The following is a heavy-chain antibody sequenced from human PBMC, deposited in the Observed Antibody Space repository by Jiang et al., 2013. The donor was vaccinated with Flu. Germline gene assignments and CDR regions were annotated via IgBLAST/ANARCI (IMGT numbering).Heavy chain of an antibody. CDR3: AEGVQTPL. Sequence: VESGGGLVPPGGSLRLSCAASGYAFSDYGMHWVRQAPGKGLEWVSYISTFSTTIYYAASVRGRFTTSRDDAKNSLYLQMNSLSDEDTAVYYCAEGVQTPLWGQGTRVTVSS. J-gene: IGHJ4*02. CDR1: GYAFSDYG. CDR2: ISTFSTTI. D-gene: IGHD4/OR15-4a*01. V-gene: IGHV3-48*02.